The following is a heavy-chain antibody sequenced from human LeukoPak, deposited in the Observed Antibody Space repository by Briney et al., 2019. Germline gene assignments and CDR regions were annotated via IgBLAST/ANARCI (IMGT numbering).Heavy chain of an antibody. CDR3: TTVVVAGADWFDP. Sequence: GGSLRLSCAASGFTFSNAWMSWVRQAPGKGLEWVGRIKSKTDGGTTDYAAPVKGRFTISRDDSKNTLYLQMNSLKTEDTAVYYCTTVVVAGADWFDPWGQGTLVTVSS. V-gene: IGHV3-15*01. CDR2: IKSKTDGGTT. CDR1: GFTFSNAW. J-gene: IGHJ5*02. D-gene: IGHD2-15*01.